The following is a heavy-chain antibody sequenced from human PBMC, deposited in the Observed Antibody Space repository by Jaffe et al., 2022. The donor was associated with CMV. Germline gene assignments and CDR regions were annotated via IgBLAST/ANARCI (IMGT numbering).Heavy chain of an antibody. CDR1: EFTFGPSA. D-gene: IGHD2-15*01. V-gene: IGHV3-23*04. J-gene: IGHJ6*03. Sequence: ELQLVESGGALVQPGGSLTLSCEASEFTFGPSAMAWVRQAPGKGLEWVSSISGSGEVTQVADSVRGRLTISRDNSRHTLYLHMNSLRVDDTAVYYCASAAHFSTYPAHYMDIWGKGTTVTVSS. CDR2: ISGSGEVT. CDR3: ASAAHFSTYPAHYMDI.